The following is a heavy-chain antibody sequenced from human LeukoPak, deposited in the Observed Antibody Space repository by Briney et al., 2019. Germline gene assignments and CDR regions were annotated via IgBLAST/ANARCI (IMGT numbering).Heavy chain of an antibody. CDR3: VRDRGSYRPIDY. V-gene: IGHV3-21*01. Sequence: PGGSPRLSCAASGFTFSSYTMNWVRQAPGKGLEWVSSISSSGTYIYYRDSVKGRFTISRDNAENSLYLEMNSLRVEDTAIYYCVRDRGSYRPIDYWGQGTLVTVSS. J-gene: IGHJ4*02. CDR1: GFTFSSYT. D-gene: IGHD1-26*01. CDR2: ISSSGTYI.